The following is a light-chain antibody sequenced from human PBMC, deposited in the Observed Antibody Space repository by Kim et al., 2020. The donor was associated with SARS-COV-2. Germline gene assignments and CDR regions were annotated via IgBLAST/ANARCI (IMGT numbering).Light chain of an antibody. CDR3: SSHAACSNLV. Sequence: QSALTQPSSASGSPGQSVTISCTGTSSDVAGYNCVSWYQQHPGKAPKLMIYEVSKRPSGVPDRFPGSKSGNTASLTGSGLQAEDEADYHCSSHAACSNLVFGSGTKITVL. CDR2: EVS. V-gene: IGLV2-8*01. CDR1: SSDVAGYNC. J-gene: IGLJ1*01.